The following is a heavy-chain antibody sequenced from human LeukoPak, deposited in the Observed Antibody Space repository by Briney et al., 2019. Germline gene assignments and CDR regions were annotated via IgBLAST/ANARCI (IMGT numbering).Heavy chain of an antibody. J-gene: IGHJ4*02. CDR2: MWYDESSD. V-gene: IGHV3-33*03. Sequence: QPGGSLRLSCTVSGFTLNYYGMHWVRQAPGKGLEWVAAFMWYDESSDYYADSVRGRFTISRDKSKNTLYLQMNSLRAEDTAVYYCAKGPRGGWYYFDYWGQGTLVTVSS. CDR3: AKGPRGGWYYFDY. CDR1: GFTLNYYG. D-gene: IGHD6-19*01.